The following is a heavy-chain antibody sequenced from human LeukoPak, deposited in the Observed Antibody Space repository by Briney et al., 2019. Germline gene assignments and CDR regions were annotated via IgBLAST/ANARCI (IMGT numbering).Heavy chain of an antibody. CDR2: ISSSSNYI. Sequence: PGGSLRLSCAASGFTFSSYRMNSVRQAPGKGLEWASSISSSSNYIYYADSVKGRFTIPRDNAKNSLYLQMNSLRAEDTAVYYCARDLYGSGRDYYGMDVWGKGTRVTVSS. J-gene: IGHJ6*04. CDR3: ARDLYGSGRDYYGMDV. CDR1: GFTFSSYR. D-gene: IGHD3-10*01. V-gene: IGHV3-21*01.